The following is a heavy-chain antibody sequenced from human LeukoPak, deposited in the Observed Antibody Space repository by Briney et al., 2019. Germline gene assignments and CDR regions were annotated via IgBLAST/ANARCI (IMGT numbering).Heavy chain of an antibody. CDR3: ARYCVIVVPAGFWFDP. CDR1: GFTFSSYS. D-gene: IGHD2-2*01. V-gene: IGHV3-21*01. CDR2: ISRSSSYI. J-gene: IGHJ5*02. Sequence: GGSLRLSCASSGFTFSSYSMNWLRQAPGKGLEWVSSISRSSSYIYYADAVKGRFTISRDNAKNSLYLPMYSLRDEETAVYYCARYCVIVVPAGFWFDPCCQGTLVTVSS.